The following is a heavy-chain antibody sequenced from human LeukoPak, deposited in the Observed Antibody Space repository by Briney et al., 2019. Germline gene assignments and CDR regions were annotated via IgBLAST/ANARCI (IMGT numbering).Heavy chain of an antibody. D-gene: IGHD3-22*01. CDR2: ISSSGSTI. V-gene: IGHV3-48*03. J-gene: IGHJ3*02. Sequence: GGSLRLSCAASGFTFSSYEMNWVRQAPGKGLEWVSYISSSGSTIYYADSVKGRFTISRDNAKNSLYLQMNSLRAEDTAVYYCATEPSSGYAAVDAFDIWGQGTMVTVSS. CDR1: GFTFSSYE. CDR3: ATEPSSGYAAVDAFDI.